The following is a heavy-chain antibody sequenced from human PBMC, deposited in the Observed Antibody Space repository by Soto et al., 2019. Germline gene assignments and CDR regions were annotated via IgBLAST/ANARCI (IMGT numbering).Heavy chain of an antibody. Sequence: EVQLVESGGGLVKPGGSLRLSCAASGFTFSSYSMNWVRQAPGKGLEWVSSISSSSSYIYYADSVKGRFTISRDKAHNQLYLQMDSLRADDTVVYYCAGGNAIFGVVFINAYFDYWGQGTLVTVSS. V-gene: IGHV3-21*01. CDR1: GFTFSSYS. J-gene: IGHJ4*02. CDR3: AGGNAIFGVVFINAYFDY. D-gene: IGHD3-3*01. CDR2: ISSSSSYI.